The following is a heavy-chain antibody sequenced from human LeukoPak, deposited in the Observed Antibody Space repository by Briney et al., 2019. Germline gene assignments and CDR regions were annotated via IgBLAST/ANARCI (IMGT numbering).Heavy chain of an antibody. CDR2: IRRRAYGGAA. V-gene: IGHV3-49*04. Sequence: PGGSLRLSCTTSGFAFDDFAMSWVRQPAGKGLEWVGFIRRRAYGGAAEYAASVKGRFIISRDDSKGIAYLQMNSLKTEDPAVYYCSRNGIVDFDYWGQGSRVIVSP. CDR1: GFAFDDFA. CDR3: SRNGIVDFDY. J-gene: IGHJ4*02. D-gene: IGHD1-26*01.